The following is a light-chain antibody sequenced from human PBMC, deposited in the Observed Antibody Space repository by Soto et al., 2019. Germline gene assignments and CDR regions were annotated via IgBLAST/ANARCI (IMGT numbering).Light chain of an antibody. CDR1: SSDVGGYNY. V-gene: IGLV2-11*01. CDR2: GVS. CDR3: CSYAGTYPYV. J-gene: IGLJ1*01. Sequence: QSVLTQPRSVSGSPGQSVTISCTGTSSDVGGYNYVSWYQQHPGKAPKLMIYGVSGRPSGVPDRFSGSKSGNTASLTISGLQAEDEADYYCCSYAGTYPYVFGTGTKLTVL.